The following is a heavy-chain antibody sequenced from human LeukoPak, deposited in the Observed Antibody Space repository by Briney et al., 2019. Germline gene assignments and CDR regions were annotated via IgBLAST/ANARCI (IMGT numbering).Heavy chain of an antibody. J-gene: IGHJ4*02. CDR2: IYYSGST. CDR3: ARHVWLQPFDY. Sequence: SETLSLTCSVSGGSMNSYYWSWIRQSPGKGLEWIGYIYYSGSTNYNPSLKSRVTISVDTSKNQFSLKLSSVTAADTAVYYCARHVWLQPFDYWGQGTLVTASS. CDR1: GGSMNSYY. D-gene: IGHD3-9*01. V-gene: IGHV4-59*08.